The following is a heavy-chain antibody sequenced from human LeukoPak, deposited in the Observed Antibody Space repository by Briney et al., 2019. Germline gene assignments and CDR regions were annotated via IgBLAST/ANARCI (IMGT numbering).Heavy chain of an antibody. Sequence: GESLKISCKGSGYSFTSYWIGWVRQMPGKGLEWMGIIYPGDSDTRYSPSFQGQVTISADKSISTAYLQWSSLKASDTAMYYCARTGCSAGSCSAGDYYYMDVWGKGTTVTVSS. D-gene: IGHD2-15*01. CDR1: GYSFTSYW. V-gene: IGHV5-51*01. CDR3: ARTGCSAGSCSAGDYYYMDV. CDR2: IYPGDSDT. J-gene: IGHJ6*03.